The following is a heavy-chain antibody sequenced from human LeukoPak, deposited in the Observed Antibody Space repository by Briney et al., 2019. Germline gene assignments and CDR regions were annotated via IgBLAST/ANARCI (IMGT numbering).Heavy chain of an antibody. CDR3: AKGLISSGWYDFFDY. V-gene: IGHV3-9*01. Sequence: GGSLRLSCAASGFTFDNYAMHWVRHAPGKGLEWVSGISWNSGSIGYADSVKGRFTISRDNAKNSLYLQLNRLRADDTALYYCAKGLISSGWYDFFDYWGQGTLVTVSS. CDR1: GFTFDNYA. D-gene: IGHD6-19*01. J-gene: IGHJ4*02. CDR2: ISWNSGSI.